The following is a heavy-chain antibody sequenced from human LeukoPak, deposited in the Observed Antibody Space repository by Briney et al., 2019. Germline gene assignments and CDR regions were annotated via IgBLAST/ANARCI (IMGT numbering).Heavy chain of an antibody. CDR1: GFTISSFT. V-gene: IGHV3-21*01. CDR3: ARDSDWNDGLDY. J-gene: IGHJ4*02. Sequence: GGSLRLSCAASGFTISSFTMNWVRQAPGKGLEWVSSISTSSLYIYYADSVKGRFTISRDNARNSLYLQMNSLRAEDTAVYYCARDSDWNDGLDYWGQGTLVTVSS. CDR2: ISTSSLYI. D-gene: IGHD1-1*01.